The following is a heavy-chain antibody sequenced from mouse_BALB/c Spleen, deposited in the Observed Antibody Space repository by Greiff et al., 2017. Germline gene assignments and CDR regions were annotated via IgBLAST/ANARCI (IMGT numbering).Heavy chain of an antibody. V-gene: IGHV3-2*02. CDR3: ARGGKYGPFAY. D-gene: IGHD1-1*02. CDR2: ISYSGST. Sequence: EVQRVESGPGLVKPSQSLSLTCTVTGYSITSDYAWNWLRQFPGNILEWMGYISYSGSTSYNPSLKSRISITRDTSKNQFFLQLNSVTTEDTATYYCARGGKYGPFAYWGQGTLVTVSA. CDR1: GYSITSDYA. J-gene: IGHJ3*01.